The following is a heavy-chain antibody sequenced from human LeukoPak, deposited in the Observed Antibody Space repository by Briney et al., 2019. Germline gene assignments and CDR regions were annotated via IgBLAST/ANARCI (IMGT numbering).Heavy chain of an antibody. J-gene: IGHJ4*02. CDR1: GGSVSSSSYY. CDR3: ARTGSTVTMLYPFDH. V-gene: IGHV4-39*01. CDR2: IYYSGST. Sequence: SETLSLTCTVSGGSVSSSSYYWGWIRQPPGKGLEWIGSIYYSGSTYYNPSLKSRVTISVDTSKNQFSLKLSSVTAADTAVYYCARTGSTVTMLYPFDHWGQGTLVIVSS. D-gene: IGHD4-17*01.